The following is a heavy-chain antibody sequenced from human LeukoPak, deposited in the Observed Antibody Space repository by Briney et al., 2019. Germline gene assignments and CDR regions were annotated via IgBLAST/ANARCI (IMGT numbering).Heavy chain of an antibody. Sequence: GGSLRLSCAASGFTFSSYSMNWVRQAPGKGLEWVSYISSSSSTIYYADSVKGRFTISRDNAKNSLYLQMNSLRAEDTAVYYCARVLRTAVSGSYFGGFDYWGQGTLVTVSS. CDR1: GFTFSSYS. D-gene: IGHD1-26*01. CDR2: ISSSSSTI. J-gene: IGHJ4*02. V-gene: IGHV3-48*01. CDR3: ARVLRTAVSGSYFGGFDY.